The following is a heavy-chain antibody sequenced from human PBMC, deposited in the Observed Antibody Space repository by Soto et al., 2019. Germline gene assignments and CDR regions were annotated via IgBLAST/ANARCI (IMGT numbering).Heavy chain of an antibody. CDR1: GFTFGDYA. CDR2: IRSKAYGGTT. J-gene: IGHJ4*02. Sequence: LRLSCTASGFTFGDYAMSWFRQAPGKGLEWVGFIRSKAYGGTTEYAASVKGRFTISRDDSKSIAYLQMNSLKTEDTAVYYCTRDEYDYGGNSIDYRGQGTLVTVSS. V-gene: IGHV3-49*03. CDR3: TRDEYDYGGNSIDY. D-gene: IGHD4-17*01.